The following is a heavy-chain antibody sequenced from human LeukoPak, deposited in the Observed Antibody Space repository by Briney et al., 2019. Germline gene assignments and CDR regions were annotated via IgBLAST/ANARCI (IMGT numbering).Heavy chain of an antibody. D-gene: IGHD1-1*01. V-gene: IGHV1-18*01. CDR3: ARGQGTTLNFDY. J-gene: IGHJ4*02. Sequence: AAVKVSCKSSGYTFSSYCFIWVRQAPGQGLAWMGWINAYNGNTNYSQNPQGRGTITTDTSTSTAFLELEILRSDDTAVYYCARGQGTTLNFDYWGQGTLVTVSS. CDR1: GYTFSSYC. CDR2: INAYNGNT.